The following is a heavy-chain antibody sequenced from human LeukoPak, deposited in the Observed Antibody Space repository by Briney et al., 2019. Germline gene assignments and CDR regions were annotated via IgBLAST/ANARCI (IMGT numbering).Heavy chain of an antibody. Sequence: GGSLRLSCAASGFTFDDYGMSWVRQAPGKGLEWVSAISGSGGSTYYADSVKGRFTISRDNSKNTLYLQMNSLRAEDTAVYYCAKDGGKDYVWGSYRYLSYFDYWGQGTLVTVSS. CDR2: ISGSGGST. D-gene: IGHD3-16*02. CDR3: AKDGGKDYVWGSYRYLSYFDY. CDR1: GFTFDDYG. V-gene: IGHV3-23*01. J-gene: IGHJ4*02.